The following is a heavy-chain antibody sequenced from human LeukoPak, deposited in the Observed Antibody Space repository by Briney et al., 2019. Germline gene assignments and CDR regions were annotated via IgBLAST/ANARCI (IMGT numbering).Heavy chain of an antibody. CDR2: ISGSCGST. Sequence: PGGALRLSCAASGFTFSSYAMSWVRQAPGKGLEGVSAISGSCGSTYYADSVKGRFTISRDNSKNTLYLQMNSLRAEDTAVYYCAKDRGYSYGLFDYWGQGTLVTVSS. J-gene: IGHJ4*02. V-gene: IGHV3-23*01. CDR1: GFTFSSYA. D-gene: IGHD5-18*01. CDR3: AKDRGYSYGLFDY.